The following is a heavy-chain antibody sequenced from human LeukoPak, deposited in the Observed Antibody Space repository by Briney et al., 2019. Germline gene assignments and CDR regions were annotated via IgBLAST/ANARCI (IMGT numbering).Heavy chain of an antibody. Sequence: PGGSLRLSCAASGFTFSIYAMSWVRQAPGKGLEWVSAISGGGTSTYYADSVKGRFTISRDNSKNTLYLQMNSLRAEDTAVYYCAKRPSSSGWYPDYWGQGTLVTVSS. V-gene: IGHV3-23*01. CDR1: GFTFSIYA. CDR2: ISGGGTST. J-gene: IGHJ4*02. D-gene: IGHD6-19*01. CDR3: AKRPSSSGWYPDY.